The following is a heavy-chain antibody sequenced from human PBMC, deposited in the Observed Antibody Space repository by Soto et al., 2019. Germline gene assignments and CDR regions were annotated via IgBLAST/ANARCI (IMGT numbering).Heavy chain of an antibody. V-gene: IGHV3-23*01. D-gene: IGHD3-3*01. J-gene: IGHJ6*02. CDR3: AKDREEILEWLFTQNYYYYGMDV. CDR2: ISGSGGST. Sequence: EVQLLESGGGLVQPGGSLRLSCAASGFTFSSYAMSWVRQAPGKGLEWVSAISGSGGSTYYADSVKGRFTISRDNSKNTLYLQMNSLRAEDTAVYYCAKDREEILEWLFTQNYYYYGMDVWGQGTTVTVSS. CDR1: GFTFSSYA.